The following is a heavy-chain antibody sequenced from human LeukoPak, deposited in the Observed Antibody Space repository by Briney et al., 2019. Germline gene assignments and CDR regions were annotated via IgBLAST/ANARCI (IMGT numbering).Heavy chain of an antibody. Sequence: GASVKVSCKASGGTFSSYAISWVRQAPGQGLEWMGGIIPIFGTANYAQKFQGRVTITADKSTSTAYMELSSLRSEDTAVYYCARESKGKRITMVRGVIRVYYYYMDVWGKGTTVTISS. CDR2: IIPIFGTA. J-gene: IGHJ6*03. CDR3: ARESKGKRITMVRGVIRVYYYYMDV. D-gene: IGHD3-10*01. CDR1: GGTFSSYA. V-gene: IGHV1-69*06.